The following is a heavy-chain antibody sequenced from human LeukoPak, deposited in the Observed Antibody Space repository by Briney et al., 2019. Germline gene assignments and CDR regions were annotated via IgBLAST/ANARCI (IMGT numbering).Heavy chain of an antibody. CDR2: IYTSGST. J-gene: IGHJ4*02. CDR1: GITFSSYG. V-gene: IGHV4-4*07. CDR3: ARASYSYDINGWVPFDY. D-gene: IGHD3-22*01. Sequence: GSLRLSCAASGITFSSYGMSWIRQPAGKGLEWIGRIYTSGSTNYNPSLKSRVTISIDTSKNQFSLRLSSVTAADTAVYYCARASYSYDINGWVPFDYWGQGTLVTVSS.